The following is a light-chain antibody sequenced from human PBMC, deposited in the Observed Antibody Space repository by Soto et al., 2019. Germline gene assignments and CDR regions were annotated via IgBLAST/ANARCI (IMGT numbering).Light chain of an antibody. Sequence: DIPMNQAPSSLSASLGDRITITFRGSQGISNYLAWYQQKPGKVPKLLIYAASTLQSGVPSRSSGSGSGTDFTLTISSLQPEDVATYYCQKYNSAPQTFGQGTKV. J-gene: IGKJ1*01. V-gene: IGKV1-27*01. CDR1: QGISNY. CDR2: AAS. CDR3: QKYNSAPQT.